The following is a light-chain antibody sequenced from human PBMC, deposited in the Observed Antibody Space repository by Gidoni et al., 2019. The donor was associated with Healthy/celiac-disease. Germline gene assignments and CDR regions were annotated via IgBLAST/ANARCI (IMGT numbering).Light chain of an antibody. V-gene: IGKV2-29*02. J-gene: IGKJ2*01. CDR1: QSLLHSDGKTY. Sequence: DIVMTQTPLSLSVTPGQPASISCKSSQSLLHSDGKTYLYWYLQKPGQSPQLLIYEVSSRFSGVPDRFSGSRVEAEDVGVYYCMQGIHLWTFXQXTKLEIK. CDR3: MQGIHLWT. CDR2: EVS.